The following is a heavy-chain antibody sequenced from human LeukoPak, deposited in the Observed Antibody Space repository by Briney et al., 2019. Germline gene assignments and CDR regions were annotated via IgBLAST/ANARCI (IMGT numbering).Heavy chain of an antibody. D-gene: IGHD4-17*01. J-gene: IGHJ3*02. CDR2: IYYSGST. V-gene: IGHV4-39*01. CDR3: ARPPRDYPLDAFDI. CDR1: GGSISSRSYY. Sequence: SETLSLTCTVSGGSISSRSYYWGWIRQPPGTGLEWIGSIYYSGSTYYNPSLKSRITISVDTSKNQFSLNLSSVTAADTAVYYCARPPRDYPLDAFDIWGQGTMVTVSS.